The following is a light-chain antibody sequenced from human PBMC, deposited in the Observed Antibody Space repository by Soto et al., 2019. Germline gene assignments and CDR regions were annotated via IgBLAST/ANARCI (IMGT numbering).Light chain of an antibody. CDR1: QAIGDS. Sequence: DIQMTQSPTFLSASVGDRVTITCRASQAIGDSLAWYQQKPGKAPDLLIYSASTVLPGVPSRFSGSGSETDFALTLNGLQAEDFATYFCQQGHSFPLTFGGGTKV. CDR3: QQGHSFPLT. V-gene: IGKV1-12*01. J-gene: IGKJ4*01. CDR2: SAS.